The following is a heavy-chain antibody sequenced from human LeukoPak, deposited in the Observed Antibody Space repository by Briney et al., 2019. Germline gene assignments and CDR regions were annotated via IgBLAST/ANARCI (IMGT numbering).Heavy chain of an antibody. CDR1: GFSLSTSGVG. CDR3: AHRDALMVRGVIGRFDP. CDR2: IYWNDDK. Sequence: SGPTLVNPTQTLTLTCTFSGFSLSTSGVGVGWIRQPPGKALEWLALIYWNDDKRYSPSLKSRLTITKDTSKNQVVLTMTNMDPVDTATYYCAHRDALMVRGVIGRFDPWGQGTLVTVSS. D-gene: IGHD3-10*01. V-gene: IGHV2-5*01. J-gene: IGHJ5*02.